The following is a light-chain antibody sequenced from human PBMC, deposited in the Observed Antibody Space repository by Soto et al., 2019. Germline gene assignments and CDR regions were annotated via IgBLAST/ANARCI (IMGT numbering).Light chain of an antibody. CDR3: QSYDSSLSGFYV. CDR1: SSNIGTGYD. CDR2: GTS. J-gene: IGLJ1*01. Sequence: VLTHPPSVSEPRRQRVTMSCTASSSNIGTGYDVHGYQQLPGTAPKLLIYGTSNRPSGVPDRFSGSKSGTSASLAITGLQAEDEADYYCQSYDSSLSGFYVFGTGTKVTVL. V-gene: IGLV1-40*01.